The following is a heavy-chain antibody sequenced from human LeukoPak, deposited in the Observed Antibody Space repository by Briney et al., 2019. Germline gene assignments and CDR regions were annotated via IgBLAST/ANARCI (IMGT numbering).Heavy chain of an antibody. CDR2: IIPILGIA. Sequence: SVKVSCKASGGTFSSYTISWLRQAPGQGLEWMGRIIPILGIANYAQKFQGRVTITADKSTSTAYMELSSLRSEDTDVYYCARDRVSGNPYSFDYWGQGTLVTVSS. D-gene: IGHD1-26*01. J-gene: IGHJ4*02. CDR3: ARDRVSGNPYSFDY. V-gene: IGHV1-69*04. CDR1: GGTFSSYT.